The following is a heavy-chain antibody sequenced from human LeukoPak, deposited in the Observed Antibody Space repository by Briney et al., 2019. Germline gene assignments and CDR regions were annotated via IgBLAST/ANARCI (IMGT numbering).Heavy chain of an antibody. D-gene: IGHD4-17*01. CDR2: INPNSGGT. V-gene: IGHV1-2*02. Sequence: ASVKVSCKASGYTFTGYYMHWVRQAPGQGLEWMGWINPNSGGTNYAQKFQGRVTMTRDKSISTAYMELSRLRSDHTAVYYCAREAMMATVTTNTFDYWGQGTLVTVSS. CDR3: AREAMMATVTTNTFDY. CDR1: GYTFTGYY. J-gene: IGHJ4*02.